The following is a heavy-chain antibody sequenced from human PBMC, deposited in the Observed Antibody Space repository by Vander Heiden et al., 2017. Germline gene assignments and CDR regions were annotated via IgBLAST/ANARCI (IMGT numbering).Heavy chain of an antibody. Sequence: QVQLVQSGAAVKKPGTSVKVSCRASGDTFTNDYMHWVRQAPGQGLEWMGIINPSGGSTSYAQKFKGRVTMTKDMSTSTVYMELSSLRSEDTAVYYCASLDTWDAFDIWGQGTLVTVSS. CDR2: INPSGGST. CDR3: ASLDTWDAFDI. V-gene: IGHV1-46*01. D-gene: IGHD5-18*01. J-gene: IGHJ3*02. CDR1: GDTFTNDY.